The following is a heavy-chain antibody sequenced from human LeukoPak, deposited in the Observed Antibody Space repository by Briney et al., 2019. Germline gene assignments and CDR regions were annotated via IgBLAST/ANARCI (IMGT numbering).Heavy chain of an antibody. CDR3: ASRDGYNAPLFGY. D-gene: IGHD5-24*01. V-gene: IGHV4-34*01. Sequence: PSETLSLTCAVYGGSFSGYYWSWIRQPPGKGLEWIGEINHSGSTNYNPSLKSRVTISVDTSKNQFSLKLSSVTAADTAVYYCASRDGYNAPLFGYWGQGTLVTVSS. CDR2: INHSGST. CDR1: GGSFSGYY. J-gene: IGHJ4*02.